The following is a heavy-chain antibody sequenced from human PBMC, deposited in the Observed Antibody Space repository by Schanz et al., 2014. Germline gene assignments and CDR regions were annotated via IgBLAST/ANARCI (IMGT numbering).Heavy chain of an antibody. CDR1: GFTFSTST. J-gene: IGHJ4*02. CDR2: ISSKGDMT. Sequence: EVQLVESGGGLVQPGGSLRLSCAASGFTFSTSTMHWVRQAPGKGLEYVSSISSKGDMTFYGNSVKGRFTISRDNSKNSLKHQLGGVSTDAKDVYLAARDKSYYLFDYWGQGALVTVSS. D-gene: IGHD1-26*01. CDR3: ARDKSYYLFDY. V-gene: IGHV3-64*01.